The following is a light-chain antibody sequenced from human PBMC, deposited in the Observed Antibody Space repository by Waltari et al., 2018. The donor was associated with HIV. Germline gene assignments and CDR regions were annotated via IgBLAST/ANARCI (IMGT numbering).Light chain of an antibody. V-gene: IGLV2-23*01. CDR3: CSYGGSSTWV. J-gene: IGLJ3*02. CDR2: EAV. CDR1: SSDVGNYNL. Sequence: QSALTQPASVSGSPGQSSTISCTGTSSDVGNYNLVSWYQQYPGKAPKLMIYEAVKRPSGVSNRISASKSGNTASLTISGLQAEDEADYYCCSYGGSSTWVFGGGTKLTVL.